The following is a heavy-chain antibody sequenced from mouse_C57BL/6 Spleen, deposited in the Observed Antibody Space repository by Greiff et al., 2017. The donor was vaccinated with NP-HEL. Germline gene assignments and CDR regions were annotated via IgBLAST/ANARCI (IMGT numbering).Heavy chain of an antibody. V-gene: IGHV5-9-1*02. D-gene: IGHD3-2*02. J-gene: IGHJ2*01. Sequence: DVHLVESGEGLVKPGGSLKLSCAASGFTFSSYAMSWVRQTPEKRLEWVAYISSGGDYIYYADTVKGRFTISRDNARNTLYLQMSRLKSEDTAMYYCTRGDSSGYIDYWGQGTTLTVSS. CDR1: GFTFSSYA. CDR2: ISSGGDYI. CDR3: TRGDSSGYIDY.